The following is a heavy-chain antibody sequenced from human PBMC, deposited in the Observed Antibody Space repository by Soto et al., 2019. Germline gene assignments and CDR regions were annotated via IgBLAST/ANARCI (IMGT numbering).Heavy chain of an antibody. Sequence: GGSLSLSCSASGFAFSDHYMDWVRQVPGKGLEWVSSITSSSTYIYYADSVEGRFTISRDNAKNALYLQMNSLRAEDTAVYYCARDQPSIAYYFDSWGQGTLVTVSS. D-gene: IGHD2-21*01. J-gene: IGHJ4*02. CDR3: ARDQPSIAYYFDS. CDR2: ITSSSTYI. CDR1: GFAFSDHY. V-gene: IGHV3-21*01.